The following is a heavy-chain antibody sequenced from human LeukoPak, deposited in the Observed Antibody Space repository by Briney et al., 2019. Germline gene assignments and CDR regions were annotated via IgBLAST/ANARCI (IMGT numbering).Heavy chain of an antibody. V-gene: IGHV3-21*01. J-gene: IGHJ6*04. CDR3: AREAIAGPKDV. Sequence: GGSLTLSCAASGFIFSGSAMNWVRQAPGKGLEWVSSITSSSNYIYYADSVKGRFTLSRDNAKNTLYLQMNSLIAEDTAVYYCAREAIAGPKDVWGKGTTVTVSS. CDR1: GFIFSGSA. CDR2: ITSSSNYI. D-gene: IGHD6-13*01.